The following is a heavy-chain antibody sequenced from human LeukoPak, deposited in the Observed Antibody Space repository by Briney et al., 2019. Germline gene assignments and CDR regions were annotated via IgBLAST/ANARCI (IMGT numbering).Heavy chain of an antibody. CDR1: GFTFSSYA. J-gene: IGHJ4*02. CDR2: ISYDGSNN. V-gene: IGHV3-30*14. CDR3: ARVILGVGVAAAGGVDY. D-gene: IGHD6-13*01. Sequence: GGSLRLSCAASGFTFSSYAMHWVRQAPGKGLEWVAVISYDGSNNYYADSVKGRFTISRDNSKNTLYLQMNSLRAEDTAVYYCARVILGVGVAAAGGVDYWGQGTLVTVSS.